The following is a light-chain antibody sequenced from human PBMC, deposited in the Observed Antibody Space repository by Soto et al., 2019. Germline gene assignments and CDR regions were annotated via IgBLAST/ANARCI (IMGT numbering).Light chain of an antibody. V-gene: IGKV3-11*01. Sequence: ETVLTQSPATLSLSPGERATLSCRASQSVDRYLAWYQQKPGQAPSLLIYDTSNRATGIPARFSGSGSGTDFTLTISSLEPEDFALYYCQQRKYWPPVTFGQGTRLEIK. CDR1: QSVDRY. CDR3: QQRKYWPPVT. J-gene: IGKJ5*01. CDR2: DTS.